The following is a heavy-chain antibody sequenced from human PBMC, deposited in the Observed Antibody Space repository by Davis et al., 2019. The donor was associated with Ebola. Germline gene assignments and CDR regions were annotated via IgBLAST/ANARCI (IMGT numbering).Heavy chain of an antibody. V-gene: IGHV4-30-4*01. Sequence: MPSETLSLTCTVSGGSISTGEYYWSWIRQPPGEGLEWIGYIYYSGSTYYNPSLKSRVTMSVDTSKNQFSLKLSSVTAADTAVYYCAREGGRAAMAIGGMDVWGQGTTVTVSS. J-gene: IGHJ6*02. CDR1: GGSISTGEYY. CDR2: IYYSGST. CDR3: AREGGRAAMAIGGMDV. D-gene: IGHD5-18*01.